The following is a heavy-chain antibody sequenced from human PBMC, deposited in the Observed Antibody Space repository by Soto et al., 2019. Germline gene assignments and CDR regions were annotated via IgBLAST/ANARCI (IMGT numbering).Heavy chain of an antibody. CDR2: IYSGGST. J-gene: IGHJ4*02. CDR3: ARDVSGNSPFDY. D-gene: IGHD2-21*02. Sequence: EVQLVESGGGLIQPGGSLRLSCAASGFTVSSNYMSWVRQAPGKGLEWVSVIYSGGSTYYADSVKGRFTISRDNSKNTRYLQMTSLRAEETAVYSCARDVSGNSPFDYWGQGTLVTVSS. V-gene: IGHV3-53*01. CDR1: GFTVSSNY.